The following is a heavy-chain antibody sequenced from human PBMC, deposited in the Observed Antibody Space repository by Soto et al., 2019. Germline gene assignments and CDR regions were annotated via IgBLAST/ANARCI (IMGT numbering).Heavy chain of an antibody. CDR3: ASGVEGSNYVSGVTHFDY. Sequence: PSETLSLTCAVSGVSISSGGYSSSWIRQPPGKGLEWIGYIYHSGSTYYNPSLKSRVTISVDRSKNQFSLKLSSVTAADTAVYYCASGVEGSNYVSGVTHFDYWGQGTLVTVSS. D-gene: IGHD4-4*01. CDR1: GVSISSGGYS. V-gene: IGHV4-30-2*01. J-gene: IGHJ4*02. CDR2: IYHSGST.